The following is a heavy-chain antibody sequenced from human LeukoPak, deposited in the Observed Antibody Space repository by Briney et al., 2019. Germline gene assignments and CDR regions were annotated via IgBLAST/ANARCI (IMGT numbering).Heavy chain of an antibody. J-gene: IGHJ4*02. CDR3: ARDFFGILDY. CDR1: TGSISSQY. V-gene: IGHV4-59*11. D-gene: IGHD1-14*01. CDR2: IYSSGIT. Sequence: SETRSLTCTVSTGSISSQYWSWIRQPPGKGLEWVGYIYSSGITKYNPSLKSRVTISVDTSKKQFSLRLTSVTAADTAVYYCARDFFGILDYWGQGTVVTVSS.